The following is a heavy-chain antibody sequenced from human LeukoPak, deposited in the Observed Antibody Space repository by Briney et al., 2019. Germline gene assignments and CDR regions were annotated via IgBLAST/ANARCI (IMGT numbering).Heavy chain of an antibody. D-gene: IGHD6-13*01. CDR1: AYSITSGYY. CDR2: IYHSGTT. J-gene: IGHJ4*02. CDR3: ARKTIEATGYFDY. V-gene: IGHV4-38-2*02. Sequence: PSETLSLTCTVSAYSITSGYYWGWIRQPPGKGLEWIGSIYHSGTTYYNPSLKSRVTISVDTSKNQFSLKLTAVTAADTAIYYCARKTIEATGYFDYWGQGTLVTVSS.